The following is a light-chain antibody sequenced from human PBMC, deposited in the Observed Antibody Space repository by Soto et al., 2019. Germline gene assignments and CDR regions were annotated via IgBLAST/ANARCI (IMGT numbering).Light chain of an antibody. Sequence: GLTQSPATLSLSQGERATLSCRASRSVSTYLAWYQQKPGQAPRLLIYDASTRATGIPDRFSGSGSGTDFTLTISRLEPEDFALYYCPQYGSSPLPFGGRSKVAIK. CDR3: PQYGSSPLP. J-gene: IGKJ4*01. V-gene: IGKV3-20*01. CDR1: RSVSTY. CDR2: DAS.